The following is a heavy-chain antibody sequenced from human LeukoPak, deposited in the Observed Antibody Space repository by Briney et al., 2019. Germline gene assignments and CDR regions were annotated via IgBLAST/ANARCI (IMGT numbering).Heavy chain of an antibody. Sequence: SETLSLTCTVSGGSISSGDYYWSWIRQPPGKGLEWIGYIYYSGSTYYNPSLKSRVTISVDTSKNQFSLKLSSVTAADTAVYYCARRPRYVWGSYRHGDDYWGQGTLVIVSS. V-gene: IGHV4-30-4*01. J-gene: IGHJ4*02. D-gene: IGHD3-16*02. CDR3: ARRPRYVWGSYRHGDDY. CDR1: GGSISSGDYY. CDR2: IYYSGST.